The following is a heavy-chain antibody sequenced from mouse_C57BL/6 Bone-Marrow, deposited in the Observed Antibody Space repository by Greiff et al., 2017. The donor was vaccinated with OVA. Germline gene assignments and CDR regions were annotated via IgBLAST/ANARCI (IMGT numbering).Heavy chain of an antibody. CDR1: GYTFTDYY. D-gene: IGHD1-2*01. Sequence: VQLQQSGPELVKPGASVKISCKASGYTFTDYYMNWVKQSHGKSLEWIGDINPNNGGTSYNQKFKGKATLTVDKSSSTAYMELRSLTSEDSAVYYCAREGGSYYYAMDYWGQGTSVTVSS. J-gene: IGHJ4*01. CDR2: INPNNGGT. V-gene: IGHV1-26*01. CDR3: AREGGSYYYAMDY.